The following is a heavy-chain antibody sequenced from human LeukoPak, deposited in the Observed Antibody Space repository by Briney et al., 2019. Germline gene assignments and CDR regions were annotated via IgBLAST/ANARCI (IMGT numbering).Heavy chain of an antibody. CDR1: GGSISSSTYY. J-gene: IGHJ4*02. D-gene: IGHD2-2*01. CDR3: ARDAGYGSSTSCYGTFDY. CDR2: IYYSGST. V-gene: IGHV4-39*07. Sequence: SETLSLTCTVSGGSISSSTYYWGWIRQPPGKGLEWVGRIYYSGSTYYNPSLKSRVTISVDTSKNQFSLKLSAVTAADTAVYYCARDAGYGSSTSCYGTFDYWGQGTLVTVSS.